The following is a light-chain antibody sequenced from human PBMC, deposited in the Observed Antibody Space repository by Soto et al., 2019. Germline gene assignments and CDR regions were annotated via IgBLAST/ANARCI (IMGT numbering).Light chain of an antibody. V-gene: IGKV1-5*03. CDR1: QTISSW. J-gene: IGKJ2*01. CDR3: QQYNTYYT. CDR2: KAS. Sequence: IQLTQSPSSLSASVGDRVTITCRASQTISSWLAWYKQKPGQAPKLLIYKASTLEGGVSSRFSGSGSGTEFTLTIRNLKPDDFATYYCQQYNTYYTFGQGTKMDIK.